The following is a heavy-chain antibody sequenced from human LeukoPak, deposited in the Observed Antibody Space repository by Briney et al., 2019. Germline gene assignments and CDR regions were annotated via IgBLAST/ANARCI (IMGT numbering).Heavy chain of an antibody. CDR1: GFAFSSYA. Sequence: GGSLRVSCAASGFAFSSYAMSWVRQAPGKRLEWVSAISASGGSTYYAESVKGRFTISRDNSKDTLYLLMNSLRAEDTAVYYCAKPADGYSSSLYYFDYWGQGTLVTVSS. J-gene: IGHJ4*02. V-gene: IGHV3-23*01. CDR2: ISASGGST. CDR3: AKPADGYSSSLYYFDY. D-gene: IGHD6-13*01.